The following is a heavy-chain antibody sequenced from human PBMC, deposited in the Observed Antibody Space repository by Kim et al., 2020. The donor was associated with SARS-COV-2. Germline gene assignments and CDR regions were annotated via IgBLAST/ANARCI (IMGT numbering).Heavy chain of an antibody. D-gene: IGHD3-10*01. Sequence: GRFTISRNKSKNTLYLQMNSLRAEDTAVYYCAKDEGITMVQGVIYYFDYWGQGTLVTVSS. V-gene: IGHV3-33*03. CDR3: AKDEGITMVQGVIYYFDY. J-gene: IGHJ4*02.